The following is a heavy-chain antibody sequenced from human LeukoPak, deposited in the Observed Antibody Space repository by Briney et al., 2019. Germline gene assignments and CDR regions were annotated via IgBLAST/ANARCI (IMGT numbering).Heavy chain of an antibody. CDR3: ASLIAVAGTAHPDWYFDL. J-gene: IGHJ2*01. CDR2: IYYSGST. D-gene: IGHD6-19*01. Sequence: SETLSLTCTVSGGSISSYYWSWIRQPPGKGLEWIGYIYYSGSTNYNPSLKSRVTISVDTSKNQFSLKLSSVTAAGTAVYYCASLIAVAGTAHPDWYFDLWGRGTLVTVSS. CDR1: GGSISSYY. V-gene: IGHV4-59*01.